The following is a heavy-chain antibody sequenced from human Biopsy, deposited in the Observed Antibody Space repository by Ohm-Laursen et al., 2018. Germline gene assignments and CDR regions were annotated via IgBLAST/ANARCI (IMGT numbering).Heavy chain of an antibody. CDR3: ARDRGYYSDRTVPGYFDL. V-gene: IGHV4-59*01. Sequence: PGTLSLTCTVSGDSISSNYWSWIRQPPGKGLEWIGYVFYTGSTDYNPSLQSRVTISVDTSKNHFSLRLRSVTPADTAIYYCARDRGYYSDRTVPGYFDLWGRGTLVTVSS. CDR2: VFYTGST. CDR1: GDSISSNY. J-gene: IGHJ2*01. D-gene: IGHD3-22*01.